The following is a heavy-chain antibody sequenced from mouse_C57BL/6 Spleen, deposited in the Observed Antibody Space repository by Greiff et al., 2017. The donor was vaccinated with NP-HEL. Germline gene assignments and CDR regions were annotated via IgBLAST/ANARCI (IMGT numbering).Heavy chain of an antibody. Sequence: VQLQQSGAELVRPGASVTLSCKASGYTFTDYEMHWVKQTPVHGLEWIGAIDPETGGTAYNQKFKGKAILTADKSSSTAYMELRSLTSEDSAVYYCTRRPTTVVHWYFDVWGTGTTVTVSS. J-gene: IGHJ1*03. CDR2: IDPETGGT. V-gene: IGHV1-15*01. D-gene: IGHD1-1*01. CDR3: TRRPTTVVHWYFDV. CDR1: GYTFTDYE.